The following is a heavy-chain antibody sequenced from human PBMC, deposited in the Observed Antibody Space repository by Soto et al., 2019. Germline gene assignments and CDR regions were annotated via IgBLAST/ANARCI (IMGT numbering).Heavy chain of an antibody. CDR3: ARERGGTIVVVTAYFDY. CDR2: INHSGST. D-gene: IGHD2-21*02. Sequence: SETLSLTCAVYGGSFSGYYWSWIRQPPGKGLEWIGEINHSGSTNYNPSLKSRVTISVDTSKNQFSLKLSSVTAADTAVYYCARERGGTIVVVTAYFDYWGQGTLVTVSS. V-gene: IGHV4-34*01. CDR1: GGSFSGYY. J-gene: IGHJ4*02.